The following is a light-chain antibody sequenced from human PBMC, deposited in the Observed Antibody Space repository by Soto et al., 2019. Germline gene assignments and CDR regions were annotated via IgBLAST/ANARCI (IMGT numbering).Light chain of an antibody. CDR1: QGIANS. V-gene: IGKV1-27*01. J-gene: IGKJ1*01. Sequence: DIQMTQSPSSLSASLGDRVVITCRASQGIANSLAWYQQKPGKVPKLLIYAASTLHSGVPSRFSGSGSGTDFTLTISSLQPEDVATSYCQKYNSAPWTFGQGTNGKSN. CDR2: AAS. CDR3: QKYNSAPWT.